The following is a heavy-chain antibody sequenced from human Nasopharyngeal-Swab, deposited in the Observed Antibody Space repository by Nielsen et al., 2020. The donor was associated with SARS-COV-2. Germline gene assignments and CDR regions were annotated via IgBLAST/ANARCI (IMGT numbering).Heavy chain of an antibody. CDR2: IIPIFGTA. CDR3: ARDPGYCSSTSCQRLGYYYGMDV. D-gene: IGHD2-2*03. CDR1: GGTFSSYA. J-gene: IGHJ6*02. Sequence: SVKVSCKASGGTFSSYAISWVRQAPGQGLEWMGGIIPIFGTANYAQKFQGRVTITADKSTSTAYMELSGLRSEDTAVYYCARDPGYCSSTSCQRLGYYYGMDVWGQGTTVTVSS. V-gene: IGHV1-69*06.